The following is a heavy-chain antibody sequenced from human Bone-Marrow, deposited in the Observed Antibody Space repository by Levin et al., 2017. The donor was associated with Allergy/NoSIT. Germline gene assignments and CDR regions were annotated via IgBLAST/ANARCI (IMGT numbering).Heavy chain of an antibody. CDR3: ARICSSTSLLWFGELLSRLIDY. V-gene: IGHV1-2*02. CDR1: GYTFTGYY. D-gene: IGHD3-10*01. J-gene: IGHJ4*02. Sequence: ASVKVSCKASGYTFTGYYMHWVRQAPGQGLEWMGWINPNSGGTNYAQKFQGRVTMTRDTSISTAYMELSRLRSDDTAVYYCARICSSTSLLWFGELLSRLIDYWGQGTLVTVSS. CDR2: INPNSGGT.